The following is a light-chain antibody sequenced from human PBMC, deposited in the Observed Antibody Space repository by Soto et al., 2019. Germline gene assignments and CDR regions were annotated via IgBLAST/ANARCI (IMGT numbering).Light chain of an antibody. J-gene: IGKJ4*01. CDR1: QDISNW. Sequence: DIQMTQSPSSVSASVGDRVTITCRASQDISNWLAWYQQRPGKAPNLLIYAASSLQTGVPSRFSGGGFGTDFTLTISSLXXXXXXXYYCQQTKSYPLAFGGGTKVEIK. CDR3: QQTKSYPLA. V-gene: IGKV1-12*01. CDR2: AAS.